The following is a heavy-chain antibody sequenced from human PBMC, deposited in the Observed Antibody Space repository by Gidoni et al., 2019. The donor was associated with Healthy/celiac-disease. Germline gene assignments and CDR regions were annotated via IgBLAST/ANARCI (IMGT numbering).Heavy chain of an antibody. D-gene: IGHD3-22*01. CDR3: ASSYYDSSGLDTYYYYYYGMDV. Sequence: EVQLVGSGGGLVQPGGSLRLSCAASGFTFSSYWMSWVRQAPGKGLEWVANIKQDGSEKYYVDSVKGRFTISRDNAKNSLYLQMNSLRAEDTAVYYCASSYYDSSGLDTYYYYYYGMDVWGQGTTVTVSS. J-gene: IGHJ6*02. V-gene: IGHV3-7*01. CDR2: IKQDGSEK. CDR1: GFTFSSYW.